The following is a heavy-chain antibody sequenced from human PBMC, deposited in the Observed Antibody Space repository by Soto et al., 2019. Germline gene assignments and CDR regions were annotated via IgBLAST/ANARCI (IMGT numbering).Heavy chain of an antibody. D-gene: IGHD3-22*01. CDR3: AAGYYDSSGYFDY. J-gene: IGHJ4*02. Sequence: ASVKVSCKASGYTFTSYAMHWVRQAPGQRLEWMGWINAGNGNTKYSQKFQERVTITRDTSTSTAYMELSSLRSEDTAVYYCAAGYYDSSGYFDYWGQGTLVTVSS. CDR2: INAGNGNT. V-gene: IGHV1-3*01. CDR1: GYTFTSYA.